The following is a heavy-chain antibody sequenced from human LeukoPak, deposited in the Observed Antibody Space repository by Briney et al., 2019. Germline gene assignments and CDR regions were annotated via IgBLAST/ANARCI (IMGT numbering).Heavy chain of an antibody. J-gene: IGHJ6*03. CDR3: ARIKRSAPRGYYYYMDV. D-gene: IGHD3-9*01. CDR1: GYSFTSYW. V-gene: IGHV5-51*01. CDR2: IYPGDSDT. Sequence: GESLKISCKGSGYSFTSYWIGWVRQMPGKGLEWMGIIYPGDSDTRYSPSFRGQVTISADKSISTAYLQWSSLKASDTAMYYCARIKRSAPRGYYYYMDVWGKGTTVTVSS.